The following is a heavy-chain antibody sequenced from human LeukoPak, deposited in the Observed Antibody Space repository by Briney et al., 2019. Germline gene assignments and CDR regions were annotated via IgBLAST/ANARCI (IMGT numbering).Heavy chain of an antibody. CDR1: GESFSGYY. V-gene: IGHV4-30-4*08. J-gene: IGHJ5*02. CDR2: IYYSGST. D-gene: IGHD2-15*01. CDR3: ARAKDCSGGSCYSWSWFDP. Sequence: SETLSLTCAVYGESFSGYYWSWIRQPPGKGLEWIGYIYYSGSTYYNPSLKSRVTISVDTSKNQFSLKLSSVTAADTAVYYCARAKDCSGGSCYSWSWFDPWGQGTLVTVSS.